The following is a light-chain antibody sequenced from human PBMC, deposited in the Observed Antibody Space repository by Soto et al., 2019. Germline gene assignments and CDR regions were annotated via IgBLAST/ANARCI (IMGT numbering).Light chain of an antibody. CDR3: QQYNNWPRT. CDR1: QTVGSN. J-gene: IGKJ1*01. Sequence: EIVMTQSLATLSVSPGERATLSCRASQTVGSNLAWYQQKPGQVPRLLIYGASTRATGIPARFSGSGSGTDFTLTISSLQSEDFAVYYCQQYNNWPRTFGQGTKVDIK. CDR2: GAS. V-gene: IGKV3-15*01.